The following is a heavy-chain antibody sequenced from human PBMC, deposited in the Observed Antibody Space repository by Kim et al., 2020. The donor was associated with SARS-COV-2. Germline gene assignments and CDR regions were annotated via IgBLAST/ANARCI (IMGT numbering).Heavy chain of an antibody. Sequence: SETLSLTCTVSNGSISNHYWSWFRQPPGKGLEWIGYIFSNGNTNYNPSLKSRVSISLDTSGNQFSLRLRSAAAADTAVYYCARHASLQQTSYFYCMDVWGKGTTVTVSS. J-gene: IGHJ6*03. CDR1: NGSISNHY. V-gene: IGHV4-59*08. CDR3: ARHASLQQTSYFYCMDV. CDR2: IFSNGNT.